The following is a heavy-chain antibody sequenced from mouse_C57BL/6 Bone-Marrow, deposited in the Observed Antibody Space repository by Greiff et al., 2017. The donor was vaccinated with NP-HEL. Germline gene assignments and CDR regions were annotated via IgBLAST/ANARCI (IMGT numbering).Heavy chain of an antibody. V-gene: IGHV1-55*01. CDR1: GYTFTSYW. Sequence: QVHVKQPGAELVKPGASVKMSCKASGYTFTSYWITWVKQRPGQGLEWIGDIYPGSGSTNYNEKFKSKATLTVDTSSSTAYMQLSSLTSEDSAVYYCARNLYYGTGGFAYWGQGTLVTVSA. CDR2: IYPGSGST. J-gene: IGHJ3*01. D-gene: IGHD2-1*01. CDR3: ARNLYYGTGGFAY.